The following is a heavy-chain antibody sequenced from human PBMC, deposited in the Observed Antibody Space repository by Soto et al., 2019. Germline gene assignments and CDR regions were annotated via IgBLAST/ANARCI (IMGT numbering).Heavy chain of an antibody. Sequence: SETLSLTCTVSGGSMGSSNGWNWVRQSPGKGLEWIGEAHHSGRTNYNPSLKSRVTISVDKSKNHFSLKLTSVTAADTAVYYCARSEATGLDYWGQGTLVTVSS. V-gene: IGHV4-4*02. CDR1: GGSMGSSNG. CDR3: ARSEATGLDY. J-gene: IGHJ4*02. D-gene: IGHD1-26*01. CDR2: AHHSGRT.